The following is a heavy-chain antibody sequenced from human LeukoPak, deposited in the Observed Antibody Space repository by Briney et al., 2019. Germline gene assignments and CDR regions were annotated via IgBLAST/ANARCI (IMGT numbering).Heavy chain of an antibody. CDR2: ISSSGSTI. CDR3: ARDHVWNDAFDY. J-gene: IGHJ4*02. Sequence: PGGSLRLSCAASGFTFSDYYMSWIRQAPGKGLEWVSYISSSGSTIYYADSVKGRFTISRDNAKNSLYLQMNSLRADDTAVYYCARDHVWNDAFDYWGQGTLVTVSS. V-gene: IGHV3-11*01. CDR1: GFTFSDYY. D-gene: IGHD1-1*01.